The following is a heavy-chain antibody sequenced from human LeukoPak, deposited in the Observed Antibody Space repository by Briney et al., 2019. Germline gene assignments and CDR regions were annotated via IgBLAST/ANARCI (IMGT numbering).Heavy chain of an antibody. D-gene: IGHD5-18*01. V-gene: IGHV4-59*01. J-gene: IGHJ5*02. CDR2: IYYSGST. CDR3: ARGPGYSYGYGGWLDP. Sequence: PSETLSLTCTVSGGSISSYYWSWIRQPPGKGLEWIGYIYYSGSTNYNPSLKSRVTISVDTSKNQFSLKLSPVTAADTAVYYCARGPGYSYGYGGWLDPPGQGTLVTVSS. CDR1: GGSISSYY.